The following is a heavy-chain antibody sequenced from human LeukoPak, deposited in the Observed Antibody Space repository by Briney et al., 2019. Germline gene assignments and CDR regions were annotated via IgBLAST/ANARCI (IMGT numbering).Heavy chain of an antibody. CDR3: AREGRYYDSSHFDY. CDR1: GGSISGSH. CDR2: IHYTGST. D-gene: IGHD3-22*01. J-gene: IGHJ4*02. V-gene: IGHV4-59*01. Sequence: SETLSLTCFVSGGSISGSHWSWIRKPPGRGLEWIGYIHYTGSTDYNPSLRSRVTLSIDMSKNQFSPRLSSMTAADTAVYYCAREGRYYDSSHFDYWGQGTLVTVSS.